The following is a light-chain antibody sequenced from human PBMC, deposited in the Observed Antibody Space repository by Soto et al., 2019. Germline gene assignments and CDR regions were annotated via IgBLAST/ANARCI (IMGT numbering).Light chain of an antibody. V-gene: IGKV3-11*01. J-gene: IGKJ4*01. Sequence: IVLTQSPATLSLSPGESATLSCRASQNFGNSLAWYQQRPGQAPRLLIYHAYNRDTGVPARFSGSGSGTDFTLIITSLEPEDFLVYYCEQCRNWPLTFGGGTRVEMK. CDR3: EQCRNWPLT. CDR1: QNFGNS. CDR2: HAY.